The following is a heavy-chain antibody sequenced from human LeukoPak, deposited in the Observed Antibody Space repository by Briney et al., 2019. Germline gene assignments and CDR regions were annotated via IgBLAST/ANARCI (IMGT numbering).Heavy chain of an antibody. CDR1: VDSVSNNIAA. CDR2: SYYRSKWYI. D-gene: IGHD1-26*01. CDR3: ARYSGTQFGP. Sequence: SQTLSHTCAFSVDSVSNNIAAWNWIRHSPSGGLECLGRSYYRSKWYIDYGASAKRRININPDTSKKQFSLQVNSVAPEDTAVYYCARYSGTQFGPWRGGAMVAVSS. V-gene: IGHV6-1*01. J-gene: IGHJ5*02.